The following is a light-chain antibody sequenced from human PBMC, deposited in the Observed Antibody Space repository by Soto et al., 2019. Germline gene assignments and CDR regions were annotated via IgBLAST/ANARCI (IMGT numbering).Light chain of an antibody. CDR2: AVS. Sequence: QSALTQPASVSGSPGQSITISCTGTSSDVGGYNYVSWYQQHPGKAPKLMISAVSNRPSGVSDRFSGSKSGNTASLTISGLQAEDEADYYCSYMRNSLYVFGTGTKLTVL. V-gene: IGLV2-14*01. CDR3: CSYMRNSLYV. J-gene: IGLJ1*01. CDR1: SSDVGGYNY.